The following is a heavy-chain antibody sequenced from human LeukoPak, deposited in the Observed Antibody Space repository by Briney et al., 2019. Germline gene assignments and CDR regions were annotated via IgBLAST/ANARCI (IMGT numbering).Heavy chain of an antibody. CDR3: ARDGVGGYSGYDDAFDI. V-gene: IGHV1-2*02. D-gene: IGHD5-12*01. J-gene: IGHJ3*02. CDR2: INPNSGGT. Sequence: ASVKVSCKASGYTFTSYAMNWVRQAPGQGLEWMGWINPNSGGTNYAQKFQGRVTMTRDMSISTAYMELSRLRSDDTAVYYCARDGVGGYSGYDDAFDIWGQGTMVTVSS. CDR1: GYTFTSYA.